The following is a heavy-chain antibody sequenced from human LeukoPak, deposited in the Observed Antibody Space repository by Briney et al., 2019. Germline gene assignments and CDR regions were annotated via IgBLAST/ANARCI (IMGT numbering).Heavy chain of an antibody. CDR2: ISGSGGST. CDR3: ASAPYDYVWGSYRYYFDY. V-gene: IGHV3-23*01. Sequence: GGSLRLSCAASGFTFSSYAMSWVRQAPGKGLEWVSTISGSGGSTYYADSVKGRFTISRDNSKNTLYLQMNSLRAEDTAVYYCASAPYDYVWGSYRYYFDYWGQGTLVTVSS. CDR1: GFTFSSYA. D-gene: IGHD3-16*02. J-gene: IGHJ4*02.